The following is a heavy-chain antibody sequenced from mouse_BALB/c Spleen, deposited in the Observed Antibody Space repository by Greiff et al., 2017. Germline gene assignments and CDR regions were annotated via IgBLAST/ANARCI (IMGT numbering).Heavy chain of an antibody. CDR3: ARGGSMISFMDY. D-gene: IGHD2-3*01. CDR1: GYTFTDYV. Sequence: QVQLQQSGPELVKPGASVKMSCKASGYTFTDYVISWVKQRTGQGLEWIGEIYPGSGSTYYNEKFKGKATLTADKSSNTAYMQLSSLTSEDSAVYFCARGGSMISFMDYWGQGTSVTVSS. V-gene: IGHV1-77*01. CDR2: IYPGSGST. J-gene: IGHJ4*01.